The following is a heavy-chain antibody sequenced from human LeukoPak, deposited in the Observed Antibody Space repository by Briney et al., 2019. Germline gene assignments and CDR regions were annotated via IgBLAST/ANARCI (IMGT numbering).Heavy chain of an antibody. V-gene: IGHV4-30-4*08. CDR1: GGSISSVDYY. CDR3: ARVPLYCGGDCLYFDY. D-gene: IGHD2-21*01. J-gene: IGHJ4*02. CDR2: IYYSGSP. Sequence: SLSLTWIVSGGSISSVDYYWSWIRQPPGKGLEWIGYIYYSGSPYYNPFLKSRVTISVDTSKHQFSLKLSSVTAADTAVYYCARVPLYCGGDCLYFDYWGQGTLVTVSS.